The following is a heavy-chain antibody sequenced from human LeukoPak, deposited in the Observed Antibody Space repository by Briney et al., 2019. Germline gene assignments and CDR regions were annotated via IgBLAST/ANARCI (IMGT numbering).Heavy chain of an antibody. J-gene: IGHJ4*02. Sequence: GGSLRLSCAASGFTISSNYMNWVLQAPGKGLEWLSYISSGGDTIYYAASLKGRFTISRDNAKNTLYLQMNSLRDEDTAVYYCARALTMIRGVILGYWGQGTLVTVSP. D-gene: IGHD3-10*01. CDR3: ARALTMIRGVILGY. V-gene: IGHV3-48*02. CDR2: ISSGGDTI. CDR1: GFTISSNY.